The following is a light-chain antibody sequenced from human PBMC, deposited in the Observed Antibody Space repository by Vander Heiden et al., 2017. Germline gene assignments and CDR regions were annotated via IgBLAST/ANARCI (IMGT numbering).Light chain of an antibody. V-gene: IGKV1-5*03. CDR1: QSISSW. CDR3: QQYNNYSPRT. CDR2: KAS. J-gene: IGKJ1*01. Sequence: DIQMTQSPSTLSASVGDRVTITCRASQSISSWLAWYQQKPGKAPKLLIYKASSLESGVPSRVSGSGSGAEFTLTISSLQPDEFATYYCQQYNNYSPRTFGQGTKVEIK.